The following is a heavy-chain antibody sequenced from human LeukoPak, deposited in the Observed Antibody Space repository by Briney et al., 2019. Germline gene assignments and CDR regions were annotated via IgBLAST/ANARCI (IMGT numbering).Heavy chain of an antibody. Sequence: PSGTLSLTCTVSGGSISSSSYYWGWIRQPPGKGLEWIGSIYYSGSTYYNPSLKSRVTISVDTSKNQFSLKLSSVTAADTAVYYCARILDTAMASYWGQGTLVTVSS. CDR1: GGSISSSSYY. V-gene: IGHV4-39*01. J-gene: IGHJ4*02. CDR2: IYYSGST. D-gene: IGHD5-18*01. CDR3: ARILDTAMASY.